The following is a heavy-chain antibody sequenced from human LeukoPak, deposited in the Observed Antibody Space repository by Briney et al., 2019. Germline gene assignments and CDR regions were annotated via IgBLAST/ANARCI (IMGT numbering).Heavy chain of an antibody. CDR1: GFTFSSYS. Sequence: GWSLRLSCAASGFTFSSYSMNWVRQAPGKGLEWVSSISSSSSYIYYADSVKGRFTISRDNAKNSLYLQMNSLRAEDTAVYYCARTTYYYGSGSYYECDYWGQGTLVTVSS. D-gene: IGHD3-10*01. V-gene: IGHV3-21*01. CDR3: ARTTYYYGSGSYYECDY. CDR2: ISSSSSYI. J-gene: IGHJ4*02.